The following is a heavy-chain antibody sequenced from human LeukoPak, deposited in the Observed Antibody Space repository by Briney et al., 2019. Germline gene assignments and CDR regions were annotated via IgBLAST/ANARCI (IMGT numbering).Heavy chain of an antibody. Sequence: PSETLSLTCTVSGGSISSYYWSWIRQPPGKGLEWIGYIYYSGSTNYNPSLESRVTISVDTSKNQFSLKLSSVTAADTAVYYCARDIPGIAAAGSYAFDIWGQGTMVTVSS. D-gene: IGHD6-13*01. CDR2: IYYSGST. J-gene: IGHJ3*02. CDR1: GGSISSYY. CDR3: ARDIPGIAAAGSYAFDI. V-gene: IGHV4-59*12.